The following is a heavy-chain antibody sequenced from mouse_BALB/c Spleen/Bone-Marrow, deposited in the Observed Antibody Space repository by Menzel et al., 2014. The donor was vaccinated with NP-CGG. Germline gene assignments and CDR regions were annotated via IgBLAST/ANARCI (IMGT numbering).Heavy chain of an antibody. Sequence: EVKLMESGAELVKPGASVKLSCTASGFNIKDTYMHWVKQRPEQGLEWIGRIDPANGNTKYDPKFQDKATITADTSSNTAYLQLSSLTSEDTAVYYCARWEYYAMDYWGQGTSVTVSS. D-gene: IGHD4-1*01. J-gene: IGHJ4*01. CDR1: GFNIKDTY. CDR3: ARWEYYAMDY. CDR2: IDPANGNT. V-gene: IGHV14-3*02.